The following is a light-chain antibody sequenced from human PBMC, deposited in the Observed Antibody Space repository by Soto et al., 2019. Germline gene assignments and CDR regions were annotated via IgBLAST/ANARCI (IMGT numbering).Light chain of an antibody. Sequence: QSVLTQPPSASGTHGQTVTISCSGSGSNIGENAVNWYQHLPGTAPQLLIYSNALRPSGVPHRFSGSKSGTAGSLAISGLQSEDEAHYYCAVWDDSLKAMLFGGGTKLTVL. J-gene: IGLJ3*02. CDR1: GSNIGENA. CDR3: AVWDDSLKAML. CDR2: SNA. V-gene: IGLV1-44*01.